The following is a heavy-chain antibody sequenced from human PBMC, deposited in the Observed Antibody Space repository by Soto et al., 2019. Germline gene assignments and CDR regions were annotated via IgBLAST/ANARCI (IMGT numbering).Heavy chain of an antibody. Sequence: QGQLVQSGAEVKKPGASVKVSCKASGYTFTSYGISWVRQAPGQGLEWMGWISAKKGNTKYAQKFQGRVTMTTDTSTSPAYMELRSLRSDDTAVYYCAREILSPDFYFHGMDVWGQGPTFTVSS. J-gene: IGHJ6*02. CDR2: ISAKKGNT. CDR1: GYTFTSYG. CDR3: AREILSPDFYFHGMDV. D-gene: IGHD2-15*01. V-gene: IGHV1-18*04.